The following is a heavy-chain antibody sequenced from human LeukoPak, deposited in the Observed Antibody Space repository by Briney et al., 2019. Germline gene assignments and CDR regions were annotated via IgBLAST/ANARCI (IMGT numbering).Heavy chain of an antibody. CDR3: ARGGDGYNYFDY. Sequence: GGSLRLSCAASGFTFSTYAMSWVRQVPGKGLEWVSGISNSGDNIYYADSVKGRFTISRDNSKNTLYLQMNSLRAEDTAVYYCARGGDGYNYFDYWGQGTLVTVSS. CDR2: ISNSGDNI. J-gene: IGHJ4*02. V-gene: IGHV3-23*01. CDR1: GFTFSTYA. D-gene: IGHD5-24*01.